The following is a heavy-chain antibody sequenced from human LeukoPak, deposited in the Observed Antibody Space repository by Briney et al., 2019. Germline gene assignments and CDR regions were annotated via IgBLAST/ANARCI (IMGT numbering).Heavy chain of an antibody. V-gene: IGHV1-69*13. CDR1: GGTFSSYA. J-gene: IGHJ4*02. Sequence: SVKVSCKVSGGTFSSYAISWVRQAPGQGLEWMGGIIPIFGKVNYAQRFQGRVTITADESTTTAYMELSSLRSEDTAVYYCAGGLSGYDFFFDNWGLGILVTVSS. CDR2: IIPIFGKV. D-gene: IGHD5-12*01. CDR3: AGGLSGYDFFFDN.